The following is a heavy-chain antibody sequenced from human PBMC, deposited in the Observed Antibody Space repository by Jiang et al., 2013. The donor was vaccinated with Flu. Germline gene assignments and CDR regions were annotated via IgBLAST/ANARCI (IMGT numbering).Heavy chain of an antibody. D-gene: IGHD1-1*01. CDR3: AHRLGGYGNWNGGYFDY. Sequence: PTQTLTLTCTFSGFSLSTSGVGVGWIRQPPGKALEWLALIYWDDDKRYNPSLKSRLTITKDTSKNQVVLTMTNLDPVDTATYYCAHRLGGYGNWNGGYFDYWGQGTLVTVSS. J-gene: IGHJ4*02. V-gene: IGHV2-5*02. CDR1: GFSLSTSGVG. CDR2: IYWDDDK.